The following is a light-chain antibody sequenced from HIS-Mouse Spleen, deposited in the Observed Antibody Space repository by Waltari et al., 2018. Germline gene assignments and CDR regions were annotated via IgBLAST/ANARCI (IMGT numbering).Light chain of an antibody. V-gene: IGLV2-14*01. J-gene: IGLJ3*02. CDR3: SSYTSSSAWV. CDR2: EVS. CDR1: SSDVGGYNY. Sequence: QSALTQPASVSGSPGQSITISCTGTSSDVGGYNYVSWYQQHPGKAPKLMVYEVSNRPSGVSNRISGSKSGNTASLTISGLQAEGEADYYCSSYTSSSAWVFGGGTKLTVL.